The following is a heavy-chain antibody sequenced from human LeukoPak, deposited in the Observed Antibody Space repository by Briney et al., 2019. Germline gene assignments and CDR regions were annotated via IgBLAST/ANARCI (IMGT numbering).Heavy chain of an antibody. CDR2: ISGSGGST. CDR3: AKDLLAAARGEKYGMDV. J-gene: IGHJ6*02. Sequence: GGSLRLSCAASGFTFSSYAMSWVRQAPGKGLEWVSAISGSGGSTYYADSVKGRFTISRDNSKNTLYLQMNSLRAEDTAVNYCAKDLLAAARGEKYGMDVWGQGTTVTVSS. V-gene: IGHV3-23*01. CDR1: GFTFSSYA. D-gene: IGHD6-13*01.